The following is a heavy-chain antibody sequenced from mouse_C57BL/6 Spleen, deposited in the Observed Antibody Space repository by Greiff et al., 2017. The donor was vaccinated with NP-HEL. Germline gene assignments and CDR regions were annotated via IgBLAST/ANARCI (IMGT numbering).Heavy chain of an antibody. CDR1: GYTFTSYW. V-gene: IGHV1-55*01. D-gene: IGHD2-3*01. CDR2: IYPGSGST. J-gene: IGHJ3*01. Sequence: VQLQQSGAELVKPGASVKMSCKASGYTFTSYWITWVKQRPGQGLEWIGDIYPGSGSTNYNEKFKSKATLTVDTSSSTAYMKLSSLTSEESAVYYCARSAYAGYWFAYCGQGTLVTVAA. CDR3: ARSAYAGYWFAY.